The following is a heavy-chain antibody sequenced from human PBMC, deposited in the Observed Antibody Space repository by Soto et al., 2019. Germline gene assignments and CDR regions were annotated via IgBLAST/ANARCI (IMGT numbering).Heavy chain of an antibody. CDR2: INHSVST. J-gene: IGHJ4*02. D-gene: IGHD3-10*01. Sequence: PLETLSLTCAVYCGSFSGYYCSWIRQPPGKGLAWIGEINHSVSTNYNPSLKSRVTISVDTSKNQFSLELSSVTAADTAVYYCARGPGAYYYGSGSLDYWRQGTLVTVSS. CDR3: ARGPGAYYYGSGSLDY. CDR1: CGSFSGYY. V-gene: IGHV4-34*01.